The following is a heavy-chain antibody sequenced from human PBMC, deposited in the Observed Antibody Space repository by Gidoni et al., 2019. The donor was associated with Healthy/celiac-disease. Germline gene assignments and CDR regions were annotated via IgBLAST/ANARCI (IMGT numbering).Heavy chain of an antibody. V-gene: IGHV4-34*01. CDR3: AHSPRGAAARPEGFDY. D-gene: IGHD6-6*01. CDR2: INHSGST. Sequence: QVQLQQWGAGLLTPSEPLSLTCAVYGGSFSGYYWSWIRQPPGKGLEWIGEINHSGSTNYNPSLKSRVTISVDTSKNQFSLKLSSVTAADTAVYYCAHSPRGAAARPEGFDYWGQGTLVTVSS. CDR1: GGSFSGYY. J-gene: IGHJ4*02.